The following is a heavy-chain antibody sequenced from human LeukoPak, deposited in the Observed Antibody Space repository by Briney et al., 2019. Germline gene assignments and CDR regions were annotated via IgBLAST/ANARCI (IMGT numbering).Heavy chain of an antibody. D-gene: IGHD3-3*01. CDR1: GFTFTSYS. CDR2: INTDGRYK. J-gene: IGHJ3*02. CDR3: ARGDDFWGDRDAFDI. Sequence: GGSLRLSCAASGFTFTSYSMHWVRQTPGEGLEWVSSINTDGRYKLYADSVKGRFTISRDDAKNSLYLQMNSLRVEDTALYYCARGDDFWGDRDAFDIWGQGTMITVSS. V-gene: IGHV3-21*01.